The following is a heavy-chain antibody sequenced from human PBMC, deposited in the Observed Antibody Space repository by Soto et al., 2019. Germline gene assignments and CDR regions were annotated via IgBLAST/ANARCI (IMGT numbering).Heavy chain of an antibody. CDR3: ARGIRITGPSGINDYGLDV. V-gene: IGHV1-69*06. Sequence: QVQLVQSGAELKKPGSSVKISCKASGGTFSSFSISWVRQAPGQGLEWMGGITPVYGTPNYVQKFQGRISITADKSTSTAYMELNSLTSEDTAVYFCARGIRITGPSGINDYGLDVWGQGTTVTVSS. CDR2: ITPVYGTP. D-gene: IGHD1-20*01. CDR1: GGTFSSFS. J-gene: IGHJ6*02.